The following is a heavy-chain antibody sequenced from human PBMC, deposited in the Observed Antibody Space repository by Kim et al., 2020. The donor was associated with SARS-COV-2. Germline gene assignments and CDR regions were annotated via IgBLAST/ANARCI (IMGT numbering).Heavy chain of an antibody. V-gene: IGHV3-33*01. D-gene: IGHD2-21*01. CDR3: ARDHIPQTYYYYGMDV. Sequence: GGSLRLSCAASGFTFSSYGMHWVRQAPGKGLEWVAVIWYDGSNKYYADSVKGRFTISRDNSKNTLYLQMNSLRAEDTAVYYCARDHIPQTYYYYGMDVWGQGTTVTVSS. J-gene: IGHJ6*02. CDR1: GFTFSSYG. CDR2: IWYDGSNK.